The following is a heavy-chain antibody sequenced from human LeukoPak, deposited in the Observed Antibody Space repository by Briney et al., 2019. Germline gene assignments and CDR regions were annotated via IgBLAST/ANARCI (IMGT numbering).Heavy chain of an antibody. Sequence: PGGSLRLSCAASGFTFSSYSMNWVRQAPGKGLEWVSSISSSSSYIYYADSVKGRFTISRDNAKNSLYLQMNSLRAEDTAVYYRARDKSGIAAAGTGYYYGMDVWGKGTTVTVSS. CDR2: ISSSSSYI. J-gene: IGHJ6*04. V-gene: IGHV3-21*01. CDR1: GFTFSSYS. CDR3: ARDKSGIAAAGTGYYYGMDV. D-gene: IGHD6-13*01.